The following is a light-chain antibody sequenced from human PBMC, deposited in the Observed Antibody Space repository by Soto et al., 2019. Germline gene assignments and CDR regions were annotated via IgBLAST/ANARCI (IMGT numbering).Light chain of an antibody. CDR3: QQYKSYPIT. CDR1: QGISHY. CDR2: GAS. J-gene: IGKJ5*01. V-gene: IGKV1-17*03. Sequence: DIQMTQSPSAMSASVGDRVTITCRASQGISHYLAWFQQRKGQVPKSLIYGASTLQSGVPSRFSGSGSGTDFTLTISRLQPEDFATYYCQQYKSYPITFGQGTRLEIK.